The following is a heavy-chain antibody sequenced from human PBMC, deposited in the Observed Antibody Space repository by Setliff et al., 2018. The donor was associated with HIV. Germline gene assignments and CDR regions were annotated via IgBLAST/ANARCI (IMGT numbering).Heavy chain of an antibody. CDR3: ARVSSTYWYSIFRNYYYHMDV. Sequence: SETLSLTCAVYGGTFSGHYWSWIRQPPGQGLDWIGEIHPSGNTKYSPSLRSRVSISVDTSKTQFSLKLSSVTAADTAVYYCARVSSTYWYSIFRNYYYHMDVWGKGTTVTVSS. CDR2: IHPSGNT. V-gene: IGHV4-34*01. J-gene: IGHJ6*03. CDR1: GGTFSGHY. D-gene: IGHD2-8*02.